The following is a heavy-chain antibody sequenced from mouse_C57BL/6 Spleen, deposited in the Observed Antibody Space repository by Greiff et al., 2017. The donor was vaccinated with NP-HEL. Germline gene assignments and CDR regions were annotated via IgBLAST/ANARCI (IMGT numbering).Heavy chain of an antibody. Sequence: VQLQQSGAELVKPGASVKLSCKASGYTFTSYWMQWVKQRPGQGLEWIGEIDPSDSYTNYNQKFKGKATLTVDTSSSTAYMQLSSLTSEDSAVYYCARRLPHWYFDVWGTGTTVTVSS. J-gene: IGHJ1*03. V-gene: IGHV1-50*01. CDR2: IDPSDSYT. CDR3: ARRLPHWYFDV. D-gene: IGHD5-5*01. CDR1: GYTFTSYW.